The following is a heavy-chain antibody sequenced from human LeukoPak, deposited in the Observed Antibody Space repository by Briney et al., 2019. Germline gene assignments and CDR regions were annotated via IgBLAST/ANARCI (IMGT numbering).Heavy chain of an antibody. D-gene: IGHD2-2*01. Sequence: SETLSLTCTVSGGSISSSSYYWGWLRQPPGKGLEWIGSIYYSGSTYYNPSLKSRVTISVDTSKNQFSLKLSSVTAADTAVYYCASGRLFGVIVVVPAAMQDWGQGTLVTVSS. J-gene: IGHJ4*02. CDR3: ASGRLFGVIVVVPAAMQD. V-gene: IGHV4-39*01. CDR1: GGSISSSSYY. CDR2: IYYSGST.